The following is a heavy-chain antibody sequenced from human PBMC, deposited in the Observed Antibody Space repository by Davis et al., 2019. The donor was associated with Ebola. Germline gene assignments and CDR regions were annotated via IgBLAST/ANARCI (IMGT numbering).Heavy chain of an antibody. V-gene: IGHV3-23*01. CDR3: ARDPGLGGYYGMDV. J-gene: IGHJ6*02. Sequence: PGGSLRLSCATSGFTFSGYAMNWVRQAPGKGLEWVSAISGSGGSTYYADSVKGRFTISRDNSKNTLYLQMNSLRAEDTAVYYCARDPGLGGYYGMDVWGQGTTVTVSS. CDR1: GFTFSGYA. D-gene: IGHD3-16*01. CDR2: ISGSGGST.